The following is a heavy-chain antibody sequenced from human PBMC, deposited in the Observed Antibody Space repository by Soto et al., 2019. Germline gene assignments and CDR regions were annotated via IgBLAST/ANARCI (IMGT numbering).Heavy chain of an antibody. CDR3: ARGMDGTGGLFDY. Sequence: EVQLVESGGGLVQPGGSLRLSCAASGFTFSDHYMDWVRQAPGKGLEWVGRVRKEANSYTTEYAASVKGRFTISRDDSTNSLYLQMNSLKTEDTAVYYCARGMDGTGGLFDYWGQGTLVTVSS. V-gene: IGHV3-72*01. J-gene: IGHJ4*02. D-gene: IGHD3-10*01. CDR2: VRKEANSYTT. CDR1: GFTFSDHY.